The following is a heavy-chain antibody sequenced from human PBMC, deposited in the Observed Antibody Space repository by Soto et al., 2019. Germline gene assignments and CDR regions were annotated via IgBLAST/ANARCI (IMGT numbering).Heavy chain of an antibody. CDR2: ISAHNGNT. CDR1: GYGFTTYG. Sequence: QVHLVQSGAEVKKPGASVKVSCKGSGYGFTTYGITWVRQAPGQGLEWMAWISAHNGNTNYAQKRQGRVTVTRDTSPSTAYMELRRLRSDDTAVYYCARGRYGDSWGQGALVTVSS. V-gene: IGHV1-18*01. J-gene: IGHJ4*02. CDR3: ARGRYGDS. D-gene: IGHD1-1*01.